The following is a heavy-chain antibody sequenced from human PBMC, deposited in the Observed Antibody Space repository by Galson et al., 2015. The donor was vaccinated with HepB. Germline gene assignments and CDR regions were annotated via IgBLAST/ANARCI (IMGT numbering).Heavy chain of an antibody. V-gene: IGHV4-39*01. CDR1: GGSISSSSYY. J-gene: IGHJ4*02. CDR3: ARQGVATPQEYYFDY. Sequence: ETLSLTCTVSGGSISSSSYYWGWIRQPPGKGLEWIGSIYYSGSTYYNPSLKRRVTISVDTSKNQFSLKPSSVTAADTAVYYCARQGVATPQEYYFDYWGQGTLVTVSS. D-gene: IGHD5-12*01. CDR2: IYYSGST.